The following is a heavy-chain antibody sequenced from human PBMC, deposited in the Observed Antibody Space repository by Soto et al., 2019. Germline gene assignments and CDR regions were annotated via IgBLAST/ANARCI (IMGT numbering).Heavy chain of an antibody. CDR1: GGSFSGYY. D-gene: IGHD3-10*01. J-gene: IGHJ5*02. CDR3: ARVFPRKYYYGSGSHQLNWFDP. CDR2: INHSGST. V-gene: IGHV4-34*01. Sequence: SETLSLTCAVYGGSFSGYYWSWIRQPPGKGLEWIGEINHSGSTNYNPSLKSRVTISVDTSKNQFSLKLSSVTAADTAVYYCARVFPRKYYYGSGSHQLNWFDPWGQGTLVTVSS.